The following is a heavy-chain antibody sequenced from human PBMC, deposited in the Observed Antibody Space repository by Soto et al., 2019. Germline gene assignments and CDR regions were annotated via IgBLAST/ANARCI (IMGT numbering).Heavy chain of an antibody. CDR3: AKRRGAGGHFDY. Sequence: GGSLRLSCAASGFTFSSYAMGWFRQGPGKGLEWVAVVSIGGSTHYADSVRGRFTISRDNSKNTLSLQMNSLTAGDTAVYFCAKRRGAGGHFDYWGQGALVTVSS. CDR1: GFTFSSYA. D-gene: IGHD2-15*01. J-gene: IGHJ4*02. V-gene: IGHV3-23*01. CDR2: VSIGGST.